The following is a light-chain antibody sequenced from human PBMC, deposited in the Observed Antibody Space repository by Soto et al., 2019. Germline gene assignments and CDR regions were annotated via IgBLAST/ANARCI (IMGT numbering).Light chain of an antibody. CDR2: GAS. Sequence: EIVMTQSPATPSVSPGERATLSCRASQSVSSNLAWYQQKPGQAPRLLIYGASSRATGIPDRFSGSGSGTDFTLTISRLEPEDFAVYYCQQYDSSPKTFGQGTKVDI. CDR3: QQYDSSPKT. J-gene: IGKJ1*01. CDR1: QSVSSN. V-gene: IGKV3-20*01.